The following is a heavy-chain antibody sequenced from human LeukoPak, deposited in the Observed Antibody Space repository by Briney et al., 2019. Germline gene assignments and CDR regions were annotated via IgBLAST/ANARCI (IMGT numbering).Heavy chain of an antibody. J-gene: IGHJ4*02. V-gene: IGHV4-59*01. CDR3: ARAETPYSSGWYVFDY. Sequence: KPSETLSLTCTVSGGSISSYYWSWIRQPPGKGLEWIGYIYYSGSTNYNPSLKSRVTISVDTSKNQFSLKLSSVTAADTAVYCCARAETPYSSGWYVFDYWGQGTLVTVSS. CDR1: GGSISSYY. CDR2: IYYSGST. D-gene: IGHD6-19*01.